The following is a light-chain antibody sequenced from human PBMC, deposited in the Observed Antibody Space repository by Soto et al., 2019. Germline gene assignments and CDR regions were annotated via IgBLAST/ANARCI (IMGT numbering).Light chain of an antibody. V-gene: IGKV3-20*01. Sequence: EIVLMQSPGTLSLPPGERATLSCRASQSVSSSYLAWYQQKPGQAPRLLIYGASSRATDIPDRFSGSGSGTDFTLTISRLEPEDFAVYYCQQYGSSPITFGGGTKVDIK. CDR1: QSVSSSY. CDR2: GAS. CDR3: QQYGSSPIT. J-gene: IGKJ4*01.